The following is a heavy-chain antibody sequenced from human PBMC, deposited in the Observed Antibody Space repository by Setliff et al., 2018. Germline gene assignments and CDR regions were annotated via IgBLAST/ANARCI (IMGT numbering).Heavy chain of an antibody. CDR1: GESIDSVATGNHY. J-gene: IGHJ4*02. CDR2: IYYSGST. V-gene: IGHV4-61*01. Sequence: SETLSLTCIVSGESIDSVATGNHYWSWIRQPPGKGLEWIGYIYYSGSTNYNPSLKSRVTISVDTSKNQFSLKLSSVTAADTAIYYCARDRSYYASGSFTKWFDYWGQGTLVTVSS. CDR3: ARDRSYYASGSFTKWFDY. D-gene: IGHD3-10*01.